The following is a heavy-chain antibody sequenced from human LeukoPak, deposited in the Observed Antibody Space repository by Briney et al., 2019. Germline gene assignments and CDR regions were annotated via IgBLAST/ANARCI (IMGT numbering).Heavy chain of an antibody. V-gene: IGHV4-59*01. J-gene: IGHJ2*01. CDR2: IYYSGST. CDR3: ARARYYDSSGYYYSSYWYFDF. Sequence: SETLSLTCTVSGGSISSYYWSWIRQPPGKGLEWIGYIYYSGSTNYNPSLKSRVTISVDTSKNQFSLKLSSVTAADTAVYYCARARYYDSSGYYYSSYWYFDFWGRGTLVTVSS. D-gene: IGHD3-22*01. CDR1: GGSISSYY.